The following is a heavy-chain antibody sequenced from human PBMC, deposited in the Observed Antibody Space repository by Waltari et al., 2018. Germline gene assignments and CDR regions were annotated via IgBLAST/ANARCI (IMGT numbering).Heavy chain of an antibody. Sequence: EVQLVESGGGLVQPGGSLRLSCTASGFIFSDYLMDWVRQAPGKGLEWIARARDKANSHSTEYAASVRGRFIISRDDSKSSLYLQMSSLKTEDTAVYFCARDVGKYSWDLWGQGTLVTVSS. J-gene: IGHJ5*02. V-gene: IGHV3-72*01. CDR1: GFIFSDYL. CDR2: ARDKANSHST. D-gene: IGHD2-8*02. CDR3: ARDVGKYSWDL.